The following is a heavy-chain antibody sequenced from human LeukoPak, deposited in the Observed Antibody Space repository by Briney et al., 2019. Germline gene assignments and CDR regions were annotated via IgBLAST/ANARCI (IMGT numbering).Heavy chain of an antibody. J-gene: IGHJ4*02. CDR2: IYHSGST. CDR3: ARGGDHAVDTGGY. Sequence: PSETLSLTCAVSGVSISSSNWWSWVRQPPGKGLEWIGEIYHSGSTNYNPSLKSRVTISVDKSKNQFSLKLSSVTAADTAVYYCARGGDHAVDTGGYWGQGTLVTVSS. D-gene: IGHD5-18*01. V-gene: IGHV4-4*02. CDR1: GVSISSSNW.